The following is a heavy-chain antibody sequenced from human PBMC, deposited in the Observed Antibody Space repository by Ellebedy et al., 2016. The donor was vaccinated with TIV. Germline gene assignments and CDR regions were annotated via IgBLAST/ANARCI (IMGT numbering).Heavy chain of an antibody. CDR1: GYSFTGYY. Sequence: AASVKVSCKASGYSFTGYYIHWVRQAPGQGLEWMGWINPDRGDTKYPQSFQVRVSMTRDTSSSTAYMGLSGLTSDDTAIYYCAKDRFPYYDSSGTTGYFDCWGQGTLVTVSS. V-gene: IGHV1-2*02. J-gene: IGHJ4*02. CDR2: INPDRGDT. CDR3: AKDRFPYYDSSGTTGYFDC. D-gene: IGHD3-22*01.